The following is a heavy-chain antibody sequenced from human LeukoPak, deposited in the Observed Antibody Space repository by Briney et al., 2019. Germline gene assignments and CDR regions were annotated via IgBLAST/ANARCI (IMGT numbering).Heavy chain of an antibody. J-gene: IGHJ4*02. D-gene: IGHD6-19*01. V-gene: IGHV1-2*02. CDR1: GYTFTGYY. CDR2: INPNSGGT. Sequence: ASVKVSCKASGYTFTGYYMHWVRQAPGQGLEWMGWINPNSGGTNYAQKFQGRVTMTRDTSISTAYMELSRLRSDDTAVYYCARVQARIAVAGVFGYWGQGTLVTVSS. CDR3: ARVQARIAVAGVFGY.